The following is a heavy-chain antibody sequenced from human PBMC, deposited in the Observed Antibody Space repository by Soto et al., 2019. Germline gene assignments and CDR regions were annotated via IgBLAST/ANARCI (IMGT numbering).Heavy chain of an antibody. D-gene: IGHD3-3*01. CDR3: NRGSEYDFWSGYL. V-gene: IGHV1-69*06. CDR2: IVPMFGTS. CDR1: GGTSTRYA. Sequence: QERLVQAGAEVRPPGSSVKVSCKVTGGTSTRYAINWVRQAPGQGLAWMGGIVPMFGTSKYAQKFQGRVTITADTSTNIAYMELRSLRSEDTAVYYCNRGSEYDFWSGYLWGQGTLVSVSS. J-gene: IGHJ4*02.